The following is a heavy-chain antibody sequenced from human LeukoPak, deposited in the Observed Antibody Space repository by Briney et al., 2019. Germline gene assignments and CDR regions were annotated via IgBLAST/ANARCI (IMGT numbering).Heavy chain of an antibody. CDR1: GFTFSSYE. V-gene: IGHV3-48*03. Sequence: GGSLRLSCAACGFTFSSYEMNWVRQAPGKGLEWVSYISSSGSTIYYADSVKGRFTISRDNARNSLYLQMDNLRAEDTGVYYCARDFYDGFALDYWGQGTLVTVSS. D-gene: IGHD2/OR15-2a*01. CDR3: ARDFYDGFALDY. J-gene: IGHJ4*02. CDR2: ISSSGSTI.